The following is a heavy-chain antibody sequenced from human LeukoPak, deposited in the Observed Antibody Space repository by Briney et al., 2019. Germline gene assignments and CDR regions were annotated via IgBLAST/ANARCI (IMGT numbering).Heavy chain of an antibody. CDR1: GYSISSGYY. CDR3: AIRYDAFDI. Sequence: SETLSLTRTVSGYSISSGYYWGWIRQPPGKGPEWIGSIYHSGSTYSNPSLKSRVTQSVDTSKNQFSLKLSSVTAADTAVYYCAIRYDAFDIWGQGTMVTVSS. V-gene: IGHV4-38-2*02. J-gene: IGHJ3*02. CDR2: IYHSGST.